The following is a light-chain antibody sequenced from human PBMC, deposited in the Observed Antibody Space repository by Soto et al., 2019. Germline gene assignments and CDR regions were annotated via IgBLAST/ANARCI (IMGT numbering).Light chain of an antibody. V-gene: IGLV2-11*01. CDR3: CSYAGSYTWV. CDR2: DVS. CDR1: SSDLGGYNF. J-gene: IGLJ3*02. Sequence: QSVLTQPRSVSGSPGQSVTISCTGTSSDLGGYNFVSWYQHHPGKAPKLMIYDVSKRPSGVPDRVSGSKSGNTASLTISGLQAEDEADYYCCSYAGSYTWVFGGGTKLTVL.